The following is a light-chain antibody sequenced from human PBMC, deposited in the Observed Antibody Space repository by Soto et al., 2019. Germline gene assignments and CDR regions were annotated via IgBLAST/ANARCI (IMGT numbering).Light chain of an antibody. CDR2: GAN. Sequence: EIVLTQSPGTLSLSPGERATLSCRASQSVSSSYLAWYQQKPGQAPRLLIYGANYRATGISDRFSGGGSGTDFTLTISRLEPDDFAVYYCQQHGTSPLTFGGGTKVEMK. CDR1: QSVSSSY. J-gene: IGKJ4*01. V-gene: IGKV3-20*01. CDR3: QQHGTSPLT.